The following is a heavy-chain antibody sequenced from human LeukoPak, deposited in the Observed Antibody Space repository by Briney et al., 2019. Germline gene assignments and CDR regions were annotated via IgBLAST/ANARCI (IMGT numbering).Heavy chain of an antibody. CDR1: GFTFSSYA. CDR3: ARAYYDSSGYDY. D-gene: IGHD3-22*01. J-gene: IGHJ4*02. Sequence: GGSLRLSRAASGFTFSSYAMHWVRQAPGKGLEWVVVISYDGSNKDYADFVKGRFTISRDNSKNTLYLQMNSLRAEDTAVYYCARAYYDSSGYDYWGQGTLVTVSS. V-gene: IGHV3-30-3*01. CDR2: ISYDGSNK.